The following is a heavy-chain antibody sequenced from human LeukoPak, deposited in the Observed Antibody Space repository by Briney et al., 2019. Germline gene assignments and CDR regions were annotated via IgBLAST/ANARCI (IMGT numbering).Heavy chain of an antibody. CDR1: GYTFTSYD. V-gene: IGHV1-8*01. J-gene: IGHJ4*02. CDR3: ARGRLVGATIDY. D-gene: IGHD1-26*01. Sequence: ASVKVSCKASGYTFTSYDINWVRQATGQGLEWMGWMNPNSGNTGYAQKFQGRVTMTRNTSISTAYMELSSLRSEVTAVYYCARGRLVGATIDYWGQGTLVTVSS. CDR2: MNPNSGNT.